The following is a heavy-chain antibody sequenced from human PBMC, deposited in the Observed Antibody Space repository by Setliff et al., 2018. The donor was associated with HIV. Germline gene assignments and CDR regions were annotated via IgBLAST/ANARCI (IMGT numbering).Heavy chain of an antibody. CDR3: ARGGLGVVGAIDY. CDR2: IIHSGGT. V-gene: IGHV4-34*01. Sequence: PSETLSLTCAVYGGSFSGYYWTWIRQPPGRGLEWIGEIIHSGGTNYNRSLKSRVTISVDTSKNQFSLNLSSVTAADTAVYYCARGGLGVVGAIDYWSQCSVVTVSS. CDR1: GGSFSGYY. J-gene: IGHJ4*02. D-gene: IGHD2-15*01.